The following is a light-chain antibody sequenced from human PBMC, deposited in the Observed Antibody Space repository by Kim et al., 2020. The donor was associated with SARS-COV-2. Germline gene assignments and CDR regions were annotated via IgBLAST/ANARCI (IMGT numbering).Light chain of an antibody. CDR3: NSRDSSGNHYV. J-gene: IGLJ1*01. CDR1: SLRSYY. V-gene: IGLV3-19*01. CDR2: GKN. Sequence: LGQTVRITCRGDSLRSYYASWYQQKPGQAPVLVIYGKNNRPSGIPDRFSGSSAGNTASLTITGAQAEDEADYYCNSRDSSGNHYVFGTGTKVTVL.